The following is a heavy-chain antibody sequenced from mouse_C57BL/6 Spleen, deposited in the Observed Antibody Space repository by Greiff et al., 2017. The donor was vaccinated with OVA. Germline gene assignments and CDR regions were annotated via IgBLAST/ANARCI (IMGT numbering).Heavy chain of an antibody. CDR1: GYTFTSYW. D-gene: IGHD1-1*01. CDR2: IDPSDSET. Sequence: VQLKQPGAELVRPGSSVKLSCKASGYTFTSYWMHWVKQRPIQGLEWIGNIDPSDSETHYNQKFKDKATLTVDKSSSTAYMQLSSLTSEDSAVYYCARGDDYGSRHFDYWGQGTTLTVSS. CDR3: ARGDDYGSRHFDY. V-gene: IGHV1-52*01. J-gene: IGHJ2*01.